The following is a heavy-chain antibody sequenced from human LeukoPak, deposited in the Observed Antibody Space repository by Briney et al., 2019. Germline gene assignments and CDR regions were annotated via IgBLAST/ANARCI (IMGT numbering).Heavy chain of an antibody. CDR1: GFTFSSYS. D-gene: IGHD3-16*01. Sequence: QPGGSLRLSCAASGFTFSSYSMNWVRQAPGKGLEWVSYISSSSSTIYYADSVKGRFTISRDNAKNSLYLQMSSLRVEDTAVYYCARGWVPFDYWGQGTLVTVSS. CDR2: ISSSSSTI. V-gene: IGHV3-48*01. J-gene: IGHJ4*02. CDR3: ARGWVPFDY.